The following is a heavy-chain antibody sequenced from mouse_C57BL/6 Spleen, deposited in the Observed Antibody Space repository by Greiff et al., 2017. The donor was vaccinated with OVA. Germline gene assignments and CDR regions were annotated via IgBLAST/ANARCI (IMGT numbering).Heavy chain of an antibody. J-gene: IGHJ1*03. Sequence: QVQLQQSGAELVKPGASVKLSCKASGYTFTSYWMQWVKQRPGQGLEWIGEIDPSDSYTNYNQKFKGKATLTVDTSSSTAYMQLSSLTSEDSAVYYCARGVVPGDWYFDVWGTGTTVTVSS. CDR3: ARGVVPGDWYFDV. V-gene: IGHV1-50*01. CDR2: IDPSDSYT. CDR1: GYTFTSYW. D-gene: IGHD1-1*01.